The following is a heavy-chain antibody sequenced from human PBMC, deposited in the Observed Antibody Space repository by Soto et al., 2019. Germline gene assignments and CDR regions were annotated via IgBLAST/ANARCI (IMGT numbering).Heavy chain of an antibody. D-gene: IGHD3-22*01. CDR2: IIPIFGTA. CDR1: GVTFSSYA. V-gene: IGHV1-69*13. Sequence: GASVKVSCKASGVTFSSYAISWVRQAPGQGLEWMGGIIPIFGTANYAQKFQGRVTITADESTSTAYMELSSLRSEDTAVYYCARDLYYDSSGYSTFDYWGQGTLVTVS. CDR3: ARDLYYDSSGYSTFDY. J-gene: IGHJ4*02.